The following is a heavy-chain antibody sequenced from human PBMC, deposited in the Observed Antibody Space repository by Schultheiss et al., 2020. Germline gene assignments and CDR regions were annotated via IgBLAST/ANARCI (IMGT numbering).Heavy chain of an antibody. Sequence: SETLSLTCTVSGGSISSGDYYWSWIRQPPGKGLEWIGYIYYSGSTYYNPSLKSRVTISVDTSKNQFSLKLSSVTAADTAVYYCQRGVVAANNWFDPWGQGTLVNVSS. D-gene: IGHD2-15*01. J-gene: IGHJ5*02. V-gene: IGHV4-30-4*01. CDR3: QRGVVAANNWFDP. CDR1: GGSISSGDYY. CDR2: IYYSGST.